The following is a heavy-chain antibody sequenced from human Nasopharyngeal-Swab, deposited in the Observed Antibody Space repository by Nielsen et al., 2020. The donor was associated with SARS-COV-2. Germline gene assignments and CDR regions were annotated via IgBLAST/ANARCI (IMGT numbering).Heavy chain of an antibody. V-gene: IGHV4-38-2*01. CDR2: IYHSGST. Sequence: WIRQPPGKGLEWIGSIYHSGSTYYNPSLKSRVTMSLDTSRNQFSLRLNSVTAADTAVYFCARSRGNFYDYGMDVWGQGTTVTVSS. CDR3: ARSRGNFYDYGMDV. D-gene: IGHD3-10*01. J-gene: IGHJ6*02.